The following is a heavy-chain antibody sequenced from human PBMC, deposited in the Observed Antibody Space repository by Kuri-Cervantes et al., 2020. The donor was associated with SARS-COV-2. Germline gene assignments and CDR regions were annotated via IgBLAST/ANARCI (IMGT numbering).Heavy chain of an antibody. V-gene: IGHV3-73*01. CDR1: GFTFSDYY. CDR2: IRSKANNFAT. J-gene: IGHJ5*02. D-gene: IGHD1-26*01. CDR3: TTLLNWFDP. Sequence: GESLKISCAASGFTFSDYYMSWVRQASGKGLEWVGRIRSKANNFATAYAAPVKGRFTISRDDSKNTTYLQMNSLKAEDTAVYYCTTLLNWFDPWGQGILVTVSS.